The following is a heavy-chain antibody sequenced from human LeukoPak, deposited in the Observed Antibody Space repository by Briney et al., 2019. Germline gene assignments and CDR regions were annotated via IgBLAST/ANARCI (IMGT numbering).Heavy chain of an antibody. CDR1: GSTFDDYA. Sequence: PGRSLRLSCAASGSTFDDYAMHWVRQAPGKGLEWVSGISWNSGSIGYVDSVKGRFTISRDNSKNSLSLQMNSLRAEDTAGYYCVQRDYYHRSGSYAGALYFDNWGQGTLVTVSS. V-gene: IGHV3-9*01. CDR2: ISWNSGSI. J-gene: IGHJ4*02. D-gene: IGHD3-22*01. CDR3: VQRDYYHRSGSYAGALYFDN.